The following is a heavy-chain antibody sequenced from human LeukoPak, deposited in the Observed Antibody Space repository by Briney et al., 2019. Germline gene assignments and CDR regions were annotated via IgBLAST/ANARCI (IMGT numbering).Heavy chain of an antibody. Sequence: EPGGSLRLSCAASGFTVSSNYMSWVRQAPGKGLEWVSVIYSGGSTYYADSVKGRFTISRHNSKNTLYLQMNSLRAEDTAVYYCARYCTGGSCFSGYYYGMDVWGQGTTVIVSS. CDR1: GFTVSSNY. V-gene: IGHV3-53*04. CDR2: IYSGGST. D-gene: IGHD2-15*01. J-gene: IGHJ6*02. CDR3: ARYCTGGSCFSGYYYGMDV.